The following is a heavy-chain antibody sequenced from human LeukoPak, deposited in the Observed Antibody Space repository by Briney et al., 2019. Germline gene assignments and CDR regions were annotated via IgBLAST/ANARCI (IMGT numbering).Heavy chain of an antibody. CDR1: GFTFSSYA. CDR2: ISGSGGST. D-gene: IGHD4-17*01. CDR3: AKEVHDYGSGGWFDP. V-gene: IGHV3-23*01. J-gene: IGHJ5*02. Sequence: GGSLRLSCAASGFTFSSYAMSWVRQAPGKGPEWVSAISGSGGSTYYADSVKGRFTISRDNSKNTLYLQMNSLRAEDTAVYYCAKEVHDYGSGGWFDPWGQGTLVTVSS.